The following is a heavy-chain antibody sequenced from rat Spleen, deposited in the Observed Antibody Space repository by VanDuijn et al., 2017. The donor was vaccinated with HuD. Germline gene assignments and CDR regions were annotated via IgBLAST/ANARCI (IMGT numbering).Heavy chain of an antibody. D-gene: IGHD1-11*01. CDR2: ILYDGTST. CDR1: XFTXXXYG. Sequence: EVQLVESGGGLVXPGKXXKFSCAXXXFTXXXYGXXWVXXXPKXGLEWSTTILYDGTSTYYGDSVKCRFTISRDNAKSTLYLQMDSLRSEDTATYYCARHDGNYGGYSDYFDYWGQGVMVTVSS. CDR3: ARHDGNYGGYSDYFDY. J-gene: IGHJ2*01. V-gene: IGHV5-17*01.